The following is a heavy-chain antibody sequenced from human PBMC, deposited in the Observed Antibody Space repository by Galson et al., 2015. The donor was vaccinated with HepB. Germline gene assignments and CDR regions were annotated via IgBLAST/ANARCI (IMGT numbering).Heavy chain of an antibody. CDR3: ASDRHGDYLNY. Sequence: SLRLSCAASGFTFSDYYMSWIRQAPGKGLEWVSYISGNTIYTNYADSVRGRFAMSRDNAKNSLYLQMNSLRAEDTGVYYCASDRHGDYLNYWGQGTLVTVSS. V-gene: IGHV3-11*06. CDR2: ISGNTIYT. J-gene: IGHJ4*02. CDR1: GFTFSDYY. D-gene: IGHD4-17*01.